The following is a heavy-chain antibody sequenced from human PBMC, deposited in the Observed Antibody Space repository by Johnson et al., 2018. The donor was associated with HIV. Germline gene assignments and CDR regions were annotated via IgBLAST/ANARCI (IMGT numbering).Heavy chain of an antibody. CDR2: ISYDGSNK. CDR3: TTASSPTLLDAFDI. V-gene: IGHV3-30*04. D-gene: IGHD6-6*01. CDR1: GFTFSSYA. Sequence: QVQLVESGGGVVQPGRSLRLSCAASGFTFSSYAMHWVRQAPDKGLEWVAVISYDGSNKYFADSVKGRFTISRDNSKDTLYLQMNSLKTDDTAMYYCTTASSPTLLDAFDIRGQGTMVTVSS. J-gene: IGHJ3*02.